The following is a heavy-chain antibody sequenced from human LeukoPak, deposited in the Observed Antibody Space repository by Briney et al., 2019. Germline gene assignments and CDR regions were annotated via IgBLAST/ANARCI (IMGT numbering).Heavy chain of an antibody. CDR1: GGSINGYY. CDR3: ARAHCSGGSCYNGYYYYMDV. CDR2: IYNSESI. J-gene: IGHJ6*03. D-gene: IGHD2-15*01. V-gene: IGHV4-4*07. Sequence: PSETLSLTCTVSGGSINGYYWSWIRQPAGKGLEWIGRIYNSESINYNPSLKSRVTMSIDTSKNQFSLKLSSVTAADTAVYYCARAHCSGGSCYNGYYYYMDVWGKGTTVTVSS.